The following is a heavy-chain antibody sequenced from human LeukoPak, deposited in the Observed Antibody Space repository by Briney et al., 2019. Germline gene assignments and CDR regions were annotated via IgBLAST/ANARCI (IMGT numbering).Heavy chain of an antibody. J-gene: IGHJ5*02. CDR3: ARAQNIVVVPAAIMDP. CDR2: IIPIFGTA. D-gene: IGHD2-2*02. Sequence: SVKVSCKASGGTFSSYAISWVRQAPGQGLEWMGGIIPIFGTANYAQKFQGRVTITTDESTSTAYMELSSLRSEDTAVYYCARAQNIVVVPAAIMDPWGQGTLVTVSS. CDR1: GGTFSSYA. V-gene: IGHV1-69*05.